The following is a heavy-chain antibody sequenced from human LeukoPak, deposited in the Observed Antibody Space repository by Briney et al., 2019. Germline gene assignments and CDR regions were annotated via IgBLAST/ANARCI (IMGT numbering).Heavy chain of an antibody. V-gene: IGHV1-69*04. D-gene: IGHD4-23*01. CDR2: IIPILGIA. Sequence: GASVKVSCKASGGTFSSYAISWVRQAPGQGLEWMGRIIPILGIANYAQKFQGRVTITTDESTSTAYMELSSLRSEDTAVYYCARWGEYSGNEGFGTFDYWGQGTLVTVSS. CDR3: ARWGEYSGNEGFGTFDY. J-gene: IGHJ4*02. CDR1: GGTFSSYA.